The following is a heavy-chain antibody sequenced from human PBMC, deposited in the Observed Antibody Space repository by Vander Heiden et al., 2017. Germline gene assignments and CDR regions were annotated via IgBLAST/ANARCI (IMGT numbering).Heavy chain of an antibody. D-gene: IGHD5-18*01. V-gene: IGHV3-30*03. Sequence: QVQLVESGGGVVQPGRSLRLSCAASGFTFSSYGMHGVRQAPGKGLEWVAVISYDGSNKYYADSVKGRFTISRDNSKNTLYLQMNSLRAEDTAVYYCATDTARGMDVWGQGTTVTVSS. CDR2: ISYDGSNK. CDR1: GFTFSSYG. CDR3: ATDTARGMDV. J-gene: IGHJ6*02.